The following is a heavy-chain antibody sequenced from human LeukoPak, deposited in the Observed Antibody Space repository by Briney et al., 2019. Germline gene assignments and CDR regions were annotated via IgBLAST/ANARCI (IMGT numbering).Heavy chain of an antibody. V-gene: IGHV3-74*01. D-gene: IGHD3-10*01. Sequence: GGSLRPSCATSGFTFTTFWMHWVRQAPGKGLVWVARINHDGSSANYVDSVKGRFTISRDNSKNTLYLQMNSLRAEDTAVYYCAKDARGSGSYYMEGYFDYWGQGTLVTVSS. CDR3: AKDARGSGSYYMEGYFDY. CDR2: INHDGSSA. CDR1: GFTFTTFW. J-gene: IGHJ4*02.